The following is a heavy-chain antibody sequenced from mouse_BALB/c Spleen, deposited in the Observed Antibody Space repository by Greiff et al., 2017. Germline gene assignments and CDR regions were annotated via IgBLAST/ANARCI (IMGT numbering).Heavy chain of an antibody. J-gene: IGHJ3*01. CDR3: AIPLYYGNYGGFAY. D-gene: IGHD2-1*01. CDR2: IWAGGST. V-gene: IGHV2-9*02. CDR1: GFSLTSYG. Sequence: VKLQESGPGLVAPSQSLSITCTVSGFSLTSYGVHWVRQPPGKGLEWLGVIWAGGSTNYNSALMSRLSISKDNSKSQVFLKMNSRQTDDTAMYYCAIPLYYGNYGGFAYWGQGTLVTVSA.